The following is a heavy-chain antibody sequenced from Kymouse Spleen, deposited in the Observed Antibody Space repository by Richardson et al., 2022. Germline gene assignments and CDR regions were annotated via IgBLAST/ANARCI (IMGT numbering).Heavy chain of an antibody. Sequence: EVQLVESGGGLVQPGGSLRLSCAASGFTFSSYDMHWVRQATGKGLEWVSAIGTAGDTYYPGSVKGRFTISRENAKNSLYLQMNSLRAGDTAVYYCARGLWFGEFLFDYWGQGTLVTVSS. CDR2: IGTAGDT. CDR1: GFTFSSYD. J-gene: IGHJ4*02. D-gene: IGHD3-10*01. V-gene: IGHV3-13*01. CDR3: ARGLWFGEFLFDY.